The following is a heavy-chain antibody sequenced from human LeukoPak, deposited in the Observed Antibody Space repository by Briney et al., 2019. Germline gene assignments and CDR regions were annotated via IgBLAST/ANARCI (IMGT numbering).Heavy chain of an antibody. D-gene: IGHD6-19*01. CDR3: ARDKSTFSGWYDAFDI. J-gene: IGHJ3*02. Sequence: GGSLRLSCAASGFTFSSYEMNWVRQAPGKGLEWVSYISSSGSTIYYADSVKGRFTISRDNAKNSLYLQMNSLRAEDTAVYYCARDKSTFSGWYDAFDIWGQGTMVTVSS. CDR1: GFTFSSYE. V-gene: IGHV3-48*03. CDR2: ISSSGSTI.